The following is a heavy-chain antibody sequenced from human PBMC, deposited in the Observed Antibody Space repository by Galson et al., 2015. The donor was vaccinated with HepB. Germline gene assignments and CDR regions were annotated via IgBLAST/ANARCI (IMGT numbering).Heavy chain of an antibody. V-gene: IGHV3-30*04. CDR3: ARGGGSYSWYYFDY. D-gene: IGHD1-26*01. J-gene: IGHJ4*02. CDR2: ISYDGSNK. CDR1: GFTFSSYA. Sequence: SLRLSCAASGFTFSSYAMHWVRQAPGKGLEWVAVISYDGSNKYYADSVKGRFTISRDNSKNTLYLQMNSLRAEDTAVYYCARGGGSYSWYYFDYWGQGTLVTVSS.